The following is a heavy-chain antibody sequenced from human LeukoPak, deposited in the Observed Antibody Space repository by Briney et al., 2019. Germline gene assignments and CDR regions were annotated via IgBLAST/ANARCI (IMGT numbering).Heavy chain of an antibody. Sequence: GGSLRLSCAASGFTFSRYWMSWVRQAPGKGLEWVANIKQDGSEKYYVDSVKGRFTISRDNSKNTLYVQMNSLRAEDTAVYDCAKDFRVDSSSWFGPAKLDSWGQGTLVTVSS. CDR1: GFTFSRYW. CDR3: AKDFRVDSSSWFGPAKLDS. J-gene: IGHJ4*02. CDR2: IKQDGSEK. D-gene: IGHD6-13*01. V-gene: IGHV3-7*01.